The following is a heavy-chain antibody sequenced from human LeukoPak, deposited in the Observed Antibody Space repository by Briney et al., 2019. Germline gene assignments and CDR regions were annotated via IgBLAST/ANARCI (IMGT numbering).Heavy chain of an antibody. Sequence: GGSLRLSCAASGFIFSNYGLHWVRQAPGKGLEWVAFIWMDGSREHYADSVRGRFAISRDNARNSLSLQMNSLGVEDTAVYFCARWGQTSGYYYVDNWGQGTLVTVSS. CDR2: IWMDGSRE. CDR3: ARWGQTSGYYYVDN. V-gene: IGHV3-33*03. CDR1: GFIFSNYG. D-gene: IGHD5-12*01. J-gene: IGHJ4*02.